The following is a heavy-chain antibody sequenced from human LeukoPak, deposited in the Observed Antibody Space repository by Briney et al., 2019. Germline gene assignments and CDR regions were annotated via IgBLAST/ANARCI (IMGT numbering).Heavy chain of an antibody. CDR3: ARGHDFWSGYYKSYNWFDP. V-gene: IGHV4-39*01. CDR1: GGSISSSSYY. D-gene: IGHD3-3*01. J-gene: IGHJ5*02. Sequence: SETLSLTCTVSGGSISSSSYYWGWIRQPPGKGLEWIGSMYHSGSTYYNPSLKSRVTISVDTSKNQFSLKLSSVTAADTAVYYCARGHDFWSGYYKSYNWFDPWGQGTLVTVSS. CDR2: MYHSGST.